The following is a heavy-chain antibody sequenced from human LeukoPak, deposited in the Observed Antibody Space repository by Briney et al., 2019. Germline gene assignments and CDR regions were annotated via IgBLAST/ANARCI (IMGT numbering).Heavy chain of an antibody. CDR3: SRGGGSTGVFDI. Sequence: GGSLRLSCTASGFTFSDCFVNWVRLTPGKRLEWISYISVSGNTVYYADSVRGRFSISRDFAGNSVYLQMNSLRVDDAAVYYCSRGGGSTGVFDIWGQGTLVTVSS. V-gene: IGHV3-11*04. J-gene: IGHJ3*02. D-gene: IGHD2-15*01. CDR2: ISVSGNTV. CDR1: GFTFSDCF.